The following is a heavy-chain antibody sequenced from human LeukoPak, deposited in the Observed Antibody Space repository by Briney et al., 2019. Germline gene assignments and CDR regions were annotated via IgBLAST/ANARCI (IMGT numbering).Heavy chain of an antibody. Sequence: GGSLRLSCAASGFTFSSYWMNWGRQAPGRGLGWVSLISSSRRVIYYGDSVRGRFTISRDNAKKSLYLQMNSLRGEDTALYYCAREGAHCANGVCTYYYYMDVWGKGTTVTVSS. J-gene: IGHJ6*03. CDR2: ISSSRRVI. D-gene: IGHD2-8*01. V-gene: IGHV3-21*04. CDR1: GFTFSSYW. CDR3: AREGAHCANGVCTYYYYMDV.